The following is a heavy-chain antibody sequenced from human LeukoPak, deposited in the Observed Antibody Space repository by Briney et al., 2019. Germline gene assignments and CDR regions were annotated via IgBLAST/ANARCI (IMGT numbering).Heavy chain of an antibody. Sequence: GGSLRPSCAASGFTFSDYSMSWIRQAPGKGLEWISDISDTAKTIHYADSVRGRFTISRDNAKNSLYLQMNSLRDEDTAVCYCAGVHYGRVENDYWGQGTLVTVSS. CDR2: ISDTAKTI. J-gene: IGHJ4*02. D-gene: IGHD3-10*01. CDR1: GFTFSDYS. CDR3: AGVHYGRVENDY. V-gene: IGHV3-11*04.